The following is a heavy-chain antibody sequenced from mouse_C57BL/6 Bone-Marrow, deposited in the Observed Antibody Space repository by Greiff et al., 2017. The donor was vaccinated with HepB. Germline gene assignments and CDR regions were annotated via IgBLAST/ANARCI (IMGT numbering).Heavy chain of an antibody. V-gene: IGHV1-20*01. D-gene: IGHD1-1*01. J-gene: IGHJ2*01. CDR2: INPYNGDT. CDR1: GYSFTGYF. Sequence: EVKLQESGPELVKPGDSVKISCKASGYSFTGYFMNWVMQSHGKSLEWIGRINPYNGDTFYNQKFKGKATLTVDKSSSTAHMELRSLTSEDSAVYYCARWYYGGFAYWGQGTTLTVSS. CDR3: ARWYYGGFAY.